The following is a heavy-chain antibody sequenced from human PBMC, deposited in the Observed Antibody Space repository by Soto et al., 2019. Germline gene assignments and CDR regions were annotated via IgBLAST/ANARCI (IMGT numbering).Heavy chain of an antibody. CDR3: TRQGFGEVHGLVDV. CDR1: GGSIIYY. J-gene: IGHJ6*02. V-gene: IGHV4-59*08. Sequence: SQMLSLTCTVCGGSIIYYGSCRRLSTGKGLEWIGYINSNGYSSYNPSLKSRVTLSVDTSKNQFSLKLSSVTAADAAVYYCTRQGFGEVHGLVDVWGQGTTVTVSS. CDR2: INSNGYS. D-gene: IGHD3-10*01.